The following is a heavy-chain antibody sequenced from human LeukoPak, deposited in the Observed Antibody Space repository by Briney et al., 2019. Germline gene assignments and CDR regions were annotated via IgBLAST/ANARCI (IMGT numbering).Heavy chain of an antibody. D-gene: IGHD3-10*01. CDR2: FNPNSGGT. CDR1: GYTFTGYY. CDR3: ARVAIRGLYGMDV. Sequence: GASVKVSCKASGYTFTGYYMHWVRQAPGQGLEWMGWFNPNSGGTNYAQKFQGRVTMTRDTSISTAYMELSRLRSDDTAVYYCARVAIRGLYGMDVWGQGTTVTVSS. V-gene: IGHV1-2*02. J-gene: IGHJ6*02.